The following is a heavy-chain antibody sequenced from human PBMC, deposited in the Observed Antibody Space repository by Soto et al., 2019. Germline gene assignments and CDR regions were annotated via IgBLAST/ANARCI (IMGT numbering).Heavy chain of an antibody. CDR1: GFTFSSYA. CDR2: ISGSGGST. J-gene: IGHJ4*02. CDR3: AKDPGAGYSGYDYFDY. Sequence: PGGSLRLSCAASGFTFSSYAMSWVRQAPGKGLEWVSAISGSGGSTYYADSVKGRFTISRDNSKNTLYLQMNSLRAEDTAVYYCAKDPGAGYSGYDYFDYWGQGTLVTVSS. D-gene: IGHD5-12*01. V-gene: IGHV3-23*01.